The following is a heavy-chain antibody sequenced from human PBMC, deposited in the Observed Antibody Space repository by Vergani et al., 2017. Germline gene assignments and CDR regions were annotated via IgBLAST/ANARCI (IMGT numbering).Heavy chain of an antibody. J-gene: IGHJ6*02. V-gene: IGHV4-61*02. CDR1: GGSISSGSYY. D-gene: IGHD6-13*01. Sequence: QVQLQESGPGLVKPSQTLSLTCTVPGGSISSGSYYWSWIRQPAGKGLEWIGRIYTSGSTNYNPTLKSRVTISVDTSKNQFSLKLSSVTAADTAVYYCARGYSSSWGLFYYYYYGMDVWGQGTTVTVSS. CDR3: ARGYSSSWGLFYYYYYGMDV. CDR2: IYTSGST.